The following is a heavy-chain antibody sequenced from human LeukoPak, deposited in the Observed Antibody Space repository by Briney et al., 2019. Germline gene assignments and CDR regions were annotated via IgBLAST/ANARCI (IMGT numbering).Heavy chain of an antibody. CDR3: AKDRTIFDA. J-gene: IGHJ5*02. Sequence: PGGSLRLSCAASRFSFSNHSMNWVRQAPGKGLEWVLYISNSGSAKYYAASVKGRFTISRDNSKNTLYLQMNSLRAEDTAVYYCAKDRTIFDAWGQGTLVTVSS. CDR1: RFSFSNHS. CDR2: ISNSGSAK. D-gene: IGHD3-3*01. V-gene: IGHV3-48*01.